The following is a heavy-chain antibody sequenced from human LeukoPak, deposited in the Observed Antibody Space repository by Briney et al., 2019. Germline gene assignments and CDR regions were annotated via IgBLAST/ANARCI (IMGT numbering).Heavy chain of an antibody. CDR3: ARDGHDISSPPFPLDY. CDR2: IILIFGTA. J-gene: IGHJ4*02. Sequence: GAAVKVSCKASGYTFTSYDINWVRQAPGQGLEWMGGIILIFGTANYAQKFQGRVTITADESTSTAYMELSSLRSEDTAVYYCARDGHDISSPPFPLDYWGQGTLVTVSS. CDR1: GYTFTSYD. V-gene: IGHV1-69*13. D-gene: IGHD3-9*01.